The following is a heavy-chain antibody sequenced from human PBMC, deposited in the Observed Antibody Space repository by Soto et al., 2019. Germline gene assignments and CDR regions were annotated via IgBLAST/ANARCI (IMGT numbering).Heavy chain of an antibody. D-gene: IGHD4-17*01. CDR3: SKDPFPSTVTTSYFVY. CDR2: ISWNSGSI. V-gene: IGHV3-9*01. CDR1: GFTFDEYA. Sequence: EVQLVESGGGLVQPGRSLRLSCAASGFTFDEYAMHWVRQAPGKGLEWVSRISWNSGSIGYADSVKGRFTISRDNAKNSLYLQMNSLSAEDTPLYFCSKDPFPSTVTTSYFVYLGQGTLVTVSS. J-gene: IGHJ4*02.